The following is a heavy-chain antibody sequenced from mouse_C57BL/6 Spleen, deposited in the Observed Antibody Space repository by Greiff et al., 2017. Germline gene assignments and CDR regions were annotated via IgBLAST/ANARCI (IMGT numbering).Heavy chain of an antibody. CDR1: GYTFTSYG. Sequence: QVQLKESGAELARPGASVKLSCKASGYTFTSYGISWVKQRTGQGLEWIGEIYPRSGNTYYNEKFKGKATLTADKSSSTAYMELRSLTSEDSAVYFCARDYDYDVGDDWGQGTTLTVSS. V-gene: IGHV1-81*01. J-gene: IGHJ2*01. CDR3: ARDYDYDVGDD. CDR2: IYPRSGNT. D-gene: IGHD2-4*01.